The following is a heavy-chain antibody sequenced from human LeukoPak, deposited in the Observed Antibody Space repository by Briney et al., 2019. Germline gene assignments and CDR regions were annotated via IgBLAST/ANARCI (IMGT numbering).Heavy chain of an antibody. V-gene: IGHV1-18*01. Sequence: AASVKVSCKASGYTFTSYGISWVRQAPGQGLEWMGWISAYNGNTNYAQKLQGRVTMTTDTSTSTAYTELRSLRSDDTAVYYCARDQNYYGSGSYYISHWFDPWGQGTLVTVSS. CDR1: GYTFTSYG. J-gene: IGHJ5*02. CDR2: ISAYNGNT. D-gene: IGHD3-10*01. CDR3: ARDQNYYGSGSYYISHWFDP.